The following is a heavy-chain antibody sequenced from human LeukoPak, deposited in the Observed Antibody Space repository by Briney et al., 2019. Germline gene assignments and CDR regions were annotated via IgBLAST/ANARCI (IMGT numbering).Heavy chain of an antibody. CDR2: IKQDGSEK. D-gene: IGHD6-19*01. CDR1: GFTFSSYW. Sequence: GGSLRLSCAASGFTFSSYWVSWVRQAPGKGLEWVANIKQDGSEKYYVDSVKGRFTISRDNAKNSLYLQMNSLRAEDTAVYYCARNPPRSGWYIYYYYYYGMDVWGQGTTVTVSS. J-gene: IGHJ6*02. CDR3: ARNPPRSGWYIYYYYYYGMDV. V-gene: IGHV3-7*03.